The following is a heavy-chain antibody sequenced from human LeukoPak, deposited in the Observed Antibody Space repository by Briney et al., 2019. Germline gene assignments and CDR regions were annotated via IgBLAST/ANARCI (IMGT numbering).Heavy chain of an antibody. D-gene: IGHD5-12*01. J-gene: IGHJ4*02. V-gene: IGHV4-31*01. CDR2: IYHSGTT. CDR3: ARAWLGHYFDY. CDR1: GGSSSSGGYY. Sequence: PSQTLSLTCTVSGGSSSSGGYYWSWIRQHPGRGLEWIAYIYHSGTTYYNPSLKSPVSIPVATSKNQFSLKQRSVSPADTAVYYCARAWLGHYFDYWGQGNLVTVSS.